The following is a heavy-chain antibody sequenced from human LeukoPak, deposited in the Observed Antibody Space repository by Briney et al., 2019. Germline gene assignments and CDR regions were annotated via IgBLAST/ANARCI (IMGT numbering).Heavy chain of an antibody. J-gene: IGHJ1*01. CDR3: ARDLVGDYDSSGYGLEYFQH. V-gene: IGHV3-48*01. CDR1: GFTFSSYS. CDR2: ISSSSSTI. Sequence: GGSRRLSCAASGFTFSSYSMNWVRQAPGKGLEWVSYISSSSSTIYYADSVKGRFTISRDNAMNSLYLQMNSLRAEDTAVYYCARDLVGDYDSSGYGLEYFQHWGQGTRVTVSS. D-gene: IGHD3-22*01.